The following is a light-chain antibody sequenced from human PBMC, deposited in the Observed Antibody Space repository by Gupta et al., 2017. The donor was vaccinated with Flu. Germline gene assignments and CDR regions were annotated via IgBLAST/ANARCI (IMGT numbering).Light chain of an antibody. Sequence: DIVMTQSPDSLAVSLGERATINCKSSQSVLYSSNNKNYLAWYQQKPGQPPNVLIYWASTRESGAPDRFSGSGSGTDFTLTISNLQAEDVGVYYCHQYDSTPQTFGQGTKVEIK. CDR2: WAS. J-gene: IGKJ1*01. CDR1: QSVLYSSNNKNY. V-gene: IGKV4-1*01. CDR3: HQYDSTPQT.